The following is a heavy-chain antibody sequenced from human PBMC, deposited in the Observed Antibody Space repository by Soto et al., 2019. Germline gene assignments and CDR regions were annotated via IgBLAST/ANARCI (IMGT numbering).Heavy chain of an antibody. J-gene: IGHJ3*02. Sequence: SVKVSCKASGGTFSSYAISWVRQAPGQGLEWMGGIIPIFGTANYAQKFQGRVTITADESTSTAYMELSSLRSEDAAVYYCARENIVVVVAATPGLNAFDIWGQGTMVTVSS. D-gene: IGHD2-15*01. V-gene: IGHV1-69*13. CDR1: GGTFSSYA. CDR3: ARENIVVVVAATPGLNAFDI. CDR2: IIPIFGTA.